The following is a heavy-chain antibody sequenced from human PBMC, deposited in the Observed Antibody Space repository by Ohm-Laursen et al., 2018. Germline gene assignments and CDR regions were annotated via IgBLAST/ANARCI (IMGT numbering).Heavy chain of an antibody. Sequence: GTLSLTCRISGDSISSYYWTWIRQPAGKGLEWIGRISTSGRSNYNPSLKSRVTMSVDTSKNQFSLKLNSVTAADTAVYYCARGRIVVVTATHNWFDPWGQGTLVTVSS. CDR3: ARGRIVVVTATHNWFDP. CDR1: GDSISSYY. V-gene: IGHV4-4*07. J-gene: IGHJ5*02. D-gene: IGHD2-21*02. CDR2: ISTSGRS.